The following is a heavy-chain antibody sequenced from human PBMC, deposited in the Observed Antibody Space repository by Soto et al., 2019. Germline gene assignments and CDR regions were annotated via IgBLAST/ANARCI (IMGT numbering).Heavy chain of an antibody. CDR1: GGTFSSYA. CDR3: ARKVGAEVDY. CDR2: IIPIFGTA. Sequence: QVQRVQSGAQVRTPGSSVKVSCKASGGTFSSYAISWVRQAPAQGREWMGGIIPIFGTANYAQKFQGRVTITADESTSTAYIELSSLRSEDTAVYYCARKVGAEVDYWGQGTLVTVSS. V-gene: IGHV1-69*01. J-gene: IGHJ4*02. D-gene: IGHD1-26*01.